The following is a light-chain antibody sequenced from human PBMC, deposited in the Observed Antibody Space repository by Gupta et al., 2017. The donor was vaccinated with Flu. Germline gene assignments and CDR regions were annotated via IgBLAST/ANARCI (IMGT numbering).Light chain of an antibody. V-gene: IGKV3-11*01. CDR2: DAS. CDR1: QSVSSY. J-gene: IGKJ3*01. Sequence: SPATLSLSPGERATLACRASQSVSSYLAWYQQKPGQAPRLLIYDASKRATGIPARFNGSGSGTDFTLTISSLEHEDFAVYYCQQRTHPFTFGPGTKVDFK. CDR3: QQRTHPFT.